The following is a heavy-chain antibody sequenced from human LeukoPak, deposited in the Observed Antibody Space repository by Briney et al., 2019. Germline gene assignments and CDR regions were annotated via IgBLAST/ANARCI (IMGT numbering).Heavy chain of an antibody. V-gene: IGHV4-34*01. CDR2: INHSGST. D-gene: IGHD6-6*01. J-gene: IGHJ4*02. Sequence: PSETLSLTCAVYGGSFSGYYWSWIRQPPGKGLEWIGEINHSGSTNYNPSLKSRVTISVDTSKNQFSLKLSSVTAADTAVYYCARGRSIAARGPAKWGQGTLVTVSS. CDR1: GGSFSGYY. CDR3: ARGRSIAARGPAK.